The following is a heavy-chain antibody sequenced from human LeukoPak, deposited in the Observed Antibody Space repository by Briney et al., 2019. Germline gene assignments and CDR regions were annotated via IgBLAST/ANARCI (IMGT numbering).Heavy chain of an antibody. CDR1: GYTFTRYG. CDR2: ISAYNGNT. CDR3: ARDLRSYYYDSSGYYLLY. V-gene: IGHV1-18*01. J-gene: IGHJ4*02. D-gene: IGHD3-22*01. Sequence: GASVKVSCQASGYTFTRYGISWVRQAPGQGLAWMGWISAYNGNTNYAQKLQGRVTMTTDTSTSTAYMELRSLRSDDTAVYYCARDLRSYYYDSSGYYLLYWGQGTLGTVSS.